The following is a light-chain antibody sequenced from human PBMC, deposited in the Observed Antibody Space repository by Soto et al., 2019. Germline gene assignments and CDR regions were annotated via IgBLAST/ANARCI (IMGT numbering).Light chain of an antibody. V-gene: IGLV1-40*01. J-gene: IGLJ1*01. CDR3: QSYDSSLSGYV. CDR2: GNS. CDR1: SSNIGAGHD. Sequence: VLTQPPSVSGAPGQRVTISCTGSSSNIGAGHDVHWYQQLPGTAPKFLIYGNSNRPSGVPDRFSGSKSGTSASLAITGLQTEDEADYYCQSYDSSLSGYVFGAGTKVTVL.